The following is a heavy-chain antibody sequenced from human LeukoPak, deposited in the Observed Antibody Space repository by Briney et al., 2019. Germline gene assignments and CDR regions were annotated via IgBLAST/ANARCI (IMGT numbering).Heavy chain of an antibody. CDR3: ASPDLLRYFDYSLDY. CDR1: GGTFSSYA. D-gene: IGHD3-9*01. CDR2: IIPIFGTA. J-gene: IGHJ4*02. Sequence: SVKVSCKASGGTFSSYAISWVRQAPGQGLEWMGGIIPIFGTANYAQKFQGRVTITADKSTSTAYMELSSLRSEDTAVYYCASPDLLRYFDYSLDYWGQGTLVTVSS. V-gene: IGHV1-69*06.